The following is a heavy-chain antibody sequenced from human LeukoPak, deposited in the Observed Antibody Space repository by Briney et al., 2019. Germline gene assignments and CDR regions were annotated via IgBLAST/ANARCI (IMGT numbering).Heavy chain of an antibody. D-gene: IGHD5-18*01. CDR3: ARGGGYSYGSFDY. V-gene: IGHV3-48*03. J-gene: IGHJ4*02. CDR1: GFTFSSYE. Sequence: GGSLRLSCAASGFTFSSYEMNWVRQAPGKGLEWVSYISSSGSTIYYADSVKGRFTISRDNAKNSLYLQMNSLRAEDTAVYYCARGGGYSYGSFDYWGQGTLVTVSS. CDR2: ISSSGSTI.